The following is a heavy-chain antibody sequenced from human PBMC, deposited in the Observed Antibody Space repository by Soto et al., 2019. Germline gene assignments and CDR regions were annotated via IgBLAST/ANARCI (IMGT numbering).Heavy chain of an antibody. CDR2: MNPDSTNT. D-gene: IGHD1-26*01. V-gene: IGHV1-8*01. J-gene: IGHJ4*02. CDR3: AKAKRDQLLSGY. CDR1: GYTFSNYD. Sequence: QVQLVQSGAEVKQPGASVKVSCRTSGYTFSNYDIAWVRQATGLGLEWMGWMNPDSTNTGYAQKFQGRVTMTRDTSISPAYMELTSLTSDGTATYFCAKAKRDQLLSGYWGQGTLVTVSS.